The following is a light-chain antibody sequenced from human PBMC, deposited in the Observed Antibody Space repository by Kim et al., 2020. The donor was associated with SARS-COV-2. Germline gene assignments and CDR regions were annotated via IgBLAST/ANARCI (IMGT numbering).Light chain of an antibody. CDR3: QAWDSSTGVV. Sequence: SPEQTASIACSGDKVGDKYACWYQQKPGQSPVLVIYQDSKRPSGIPERFSGSNSGNTATLTISGTQAMDEADYYCQAWDSSTGVVFGGGTQLTVL. J-gene: IGLJ2*01. CDR2: QDS. V-gene: IGLV3-1*01. CDR1: KVGDKY.